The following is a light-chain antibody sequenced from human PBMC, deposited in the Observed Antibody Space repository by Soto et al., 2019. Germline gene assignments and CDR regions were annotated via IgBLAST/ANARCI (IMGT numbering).Light chain of an antibody. Sequence: VVMTQTPLSSPVTLGQPASISCRSSQSLIHSNGNTYLTWLHQRPGQPPRLLIHNIFNQFSGVPDRFSGSGAGTDFTRKIDRVEAEDVGVYYCMQATQFPRTFGQGNKLEIK. CDR1: QSLIHSNGNTY. CDR3: MQATQFPRT. CDR2: NIF. V-gene: IGKV2-24*01. J-gene: IGKJ2*02.